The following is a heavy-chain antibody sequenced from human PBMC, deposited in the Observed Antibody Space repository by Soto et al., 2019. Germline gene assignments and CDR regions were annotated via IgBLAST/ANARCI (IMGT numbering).Heavy chain of an antibody. CDR1: GGSIIRYY. V-gene: IGHV4-59*01. D-gene: IGHD5-18*01. J-gene: IGHJ5*02. Sequence: PSETLSLTCTVSGGSIIRYYWSWIRQPPGKGLEWIGYIYYSGSTNYNPSLKSRVTISVDTSKNQFSLKLSSVTAADTAVYYCARGGRGYSYTNWFDPWGQGTLVTVSS. CDR2: IYYSGST. CDR3: ARGGRGYSYTNWFDP.